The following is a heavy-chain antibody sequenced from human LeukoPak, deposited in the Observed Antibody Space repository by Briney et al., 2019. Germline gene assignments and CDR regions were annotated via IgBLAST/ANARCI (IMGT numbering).Heavy chain of an antibody. CDR1: GYTLISDG. CDR3: ARVPYYDILTGYYDY. Sequence: ASVKVSCKASGYTLISDGISWVRQAPGQGLEWMGWISAYNGNTNYAQKLQGRVTMTTDTSTSTAYMELRSLRSDDTAVYYCARVPYYDILTGYYDYWGQGTLVTVSS. D-gene: IGHD3-9*01. J-gene: IGHJ4*02. CDR2: ISAYNGNT. V-gene: IGHV1-18*01.